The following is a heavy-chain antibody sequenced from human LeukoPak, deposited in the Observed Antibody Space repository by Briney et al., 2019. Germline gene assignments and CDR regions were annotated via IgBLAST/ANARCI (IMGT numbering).Heavy chain of an antibody. CDR2: IYYSGST. Sequence: SETLSLTCTVSGVSVSSGSYCWSWLRQPPGQGLEWIGYIYYSGSTNYNPSLKRRVTISVDTSKNQFPLKLSSVTAADTAVYYCARSAIDAFDIWGQGTMVTVSS. CDR3: ARSAIDAFDI. D-gene: IGHD6-25*01. J-gene: IGHJ3*02. CDR1: GVSVSSGSYC. V-gene: IGHV4-61*01.